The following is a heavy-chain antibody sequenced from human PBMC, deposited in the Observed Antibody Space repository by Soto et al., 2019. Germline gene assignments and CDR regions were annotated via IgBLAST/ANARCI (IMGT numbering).Heavy chain of an antibody. CDR1: GYNFTTFW. CDR3: ARLGFPGEIYFDS. Sequence: EVLLVQSGAGVKKPGESLRISCKGSGYNFTTFWIGWVRQVPGKGLEWMGIIYPGDSETKYSPDFEGQVTISADRSTNTAYLQWRSLRASDTAMYYCARLGFPGEIYFDSWGLGTLVTVSS. D-gene: IGHD3-10*01. V-gene: IGHV5-51*01. CDR2: IYPGDSET. J-gene: IGHJ4*02.